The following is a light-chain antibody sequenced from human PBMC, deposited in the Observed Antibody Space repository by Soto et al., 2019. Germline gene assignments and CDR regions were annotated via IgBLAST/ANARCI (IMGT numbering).Light chain of an antibody. CDR1: QSVSSN. J-gene: IGKJ1*01. V-gene: IGKV3-15*01. Sequence: EIVMTQSPATLSVSPGERATLSCRASQSVSSNLAWYQQTPGQAPRLLIYGASTRATGIQARFSGSGSGTEFTLTISSLQSEDLAVYYCQQYNNWHLTFGQGTTVDIK. CDR2: GAS. CDR3: QQYNNWHLT.